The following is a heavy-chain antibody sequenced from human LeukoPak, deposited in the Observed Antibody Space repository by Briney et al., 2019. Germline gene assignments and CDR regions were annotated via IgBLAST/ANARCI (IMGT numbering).Heavy chain of an antibody. V-gene: IGHV4-39*01. J-gene: IGHJ5*01. Sequence: PSETLSLTCTVSGGSINRSGSYWGWIRQPPGKDLEWIGTLYSSGHAYYNPSLKSRVSISVDMSKSQFSLNLTSVTATDTAVYYCARHLVGFGSSDSWGQGTLVGVSS. D-gene: IGHD2-8*02. CDR1: GGSINRSGSY. CDR2: LYSSGHA. CDR3: ARHLVGFGSSDS.